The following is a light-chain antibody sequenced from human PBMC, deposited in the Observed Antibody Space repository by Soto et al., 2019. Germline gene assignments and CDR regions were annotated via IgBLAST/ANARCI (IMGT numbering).Light chain of an antibody. CDR1: QSINSW. Sequence: DIQMTQSPSTLSASVGDRVTITCRASQSINSWLAWYQQKPGKAPKLLIYKASTLESGVPSRFSGSGSGTEFTLTISSLQPEDFATYHCQQYNSYPLTFGGGTKVEIK. V-gene: IGKV1-5*03. J-gene: IGKJ4*01. CDR2: KAS. CDR3: QQYNSYPLT.